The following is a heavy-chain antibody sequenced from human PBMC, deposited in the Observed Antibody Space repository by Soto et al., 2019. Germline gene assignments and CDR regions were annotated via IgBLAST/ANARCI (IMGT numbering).Heavy chain of an antibody. CDR3: AKPTSSSWTTNWFDP. V-gene: IGHV3-23*01. J-gene: IGHJ5*02. CDR1: GFTFSSYA. Sequence: GGSLRLSCAASGFTFSSYAMTWVRQAPGKGLEWVSSISGSGGSTYYADSVKGRFTISRDNSKNTLYLQMNSLRAEDTAVYYCAKPTSSSWTTNWFDPWGQGTLVTVSS. CDR2: ISGSGGST. D-gene: IGHD6-13*01.